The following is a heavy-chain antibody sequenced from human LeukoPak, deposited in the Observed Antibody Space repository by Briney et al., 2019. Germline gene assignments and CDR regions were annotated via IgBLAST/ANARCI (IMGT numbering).Heavy chain of an antibody. J-gene: IGHJ4*02. CDR3: AVAGTWQIVDY. CDR2: ISASGGST. Sequence: GGSLRLSCAASGFTFSSYAMSWVRQAPGKGLEWVSGISASGGSTYYADSVKGRFTISRDNSKNTLYLQMNSLRAEDTAVYYCAVAGTWQIVDYWGQGTLVTVSS. V-gene: IGHV3-23*01. CDR1: GFTFSSYA. D-gene: IGHD6-19*01.